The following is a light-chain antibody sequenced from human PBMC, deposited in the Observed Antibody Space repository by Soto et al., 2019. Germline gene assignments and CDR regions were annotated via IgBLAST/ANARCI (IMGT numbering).Light chain of an antibody. J-gene: IGKJ1*01. CDR3: QQRSNWPRT. Sequence: IVSAQQAANRSLSPGNSAALSCRASQNISNYLAWYQQKPGQAPRVLIYDVSTRAACIPARFRGSGSGTDFTLTISSLEPEDLAVYYCQQRSNWPRTFGQGTKVDIK. CDR2: DVS. V-gene: IGKV3-11*01. CDR1: QNISNY.